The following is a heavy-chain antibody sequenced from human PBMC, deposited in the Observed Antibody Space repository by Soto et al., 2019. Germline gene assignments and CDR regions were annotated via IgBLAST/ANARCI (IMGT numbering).Heavy chain of an antibody. J-gene: IGHJ4*02. D-gene: IGHD6-13*01. CDR1: GYTFTSYG. CDR2: ISAYNGNK. Sequence: QVQLVQSGAEVKKPGASVKVSCKASGYTFTSYGISWVRQAPGQGLEWMGWISAYNGNKKYAQKLQGRVSMTTDTXXSTXXMXXXSXXXXDTAVYYCARDLGQQLFDYWGQGTLVTVSS. V-gene: IGHV1-18*01. CDR3: ARDLGQQLFDY.